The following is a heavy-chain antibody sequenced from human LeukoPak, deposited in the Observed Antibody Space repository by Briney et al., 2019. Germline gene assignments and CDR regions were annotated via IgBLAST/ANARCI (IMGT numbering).Heavy chain of an antibody. Sequence: GGSLRLSCAASGFTFSSSGMQWVRQAPGKGLEWVAVILYNGSNKYYADSVKGRFTIPRDNSKNTLYLQMNSLRVEDTAVYYCARAGGYCSGGSCYRGYSWFDPWGQGTLVTVSS. CDR3: ARAGGYCSGGSCYRGYSWFDP. CDR1: GFTFSSSG. J-gene: IGHJ5*02. V-gene: IGHV3-33*05. D-gene: IGHD2-15*01. CDR2: ILYNGSNK.